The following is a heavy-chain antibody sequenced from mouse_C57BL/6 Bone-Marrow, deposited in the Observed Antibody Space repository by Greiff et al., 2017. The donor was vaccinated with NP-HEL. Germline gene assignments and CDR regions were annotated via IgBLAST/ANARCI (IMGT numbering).Heavy chain of an antibody. V-gene: IGHV1-55*01. J-gene: IGHJ4*01. CDR1: GYTFTSYW. D-gene: IGHD2-10*01. CDR2: IYPGSGST. CDR3: AKSYSYYYAMGY. Sequence: QVQLQQPGAELVMPGASVKMSCKASGYTFTSYWITWVKQRPGQGLEWIGDIYPGSGSTNYNEKFKSKATLTVATSSSTAYMQLSSLTSEDSAVYYCAKSYSYYYAMGYWGQGTSVTVSS.